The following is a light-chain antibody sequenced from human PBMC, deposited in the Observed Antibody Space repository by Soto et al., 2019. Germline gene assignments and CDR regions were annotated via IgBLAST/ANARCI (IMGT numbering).Light chain of an antibody. CDR1: SSNIGSNA. Sequence: QSVLTQPPSASGTPGQRVTISCSGSSSNIGSNAVNWYQHLPGTAPKLLIYSDNQRPSGVPDRFSGSKSGTSASLAISGLQSEDEADYYCAPWDDSLNGVVFGGGTQLTVL. J-gene: IGLJ2*01. V-gene: IGLV1-44*01. CDR2: SDN. CDR3: APWDDSLNGVV.